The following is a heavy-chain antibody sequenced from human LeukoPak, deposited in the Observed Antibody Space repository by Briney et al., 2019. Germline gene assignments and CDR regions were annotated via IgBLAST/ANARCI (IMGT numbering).Heavy chain of an antibody. CDR3: ARDSGGAYFDY. Sequence: GGSLRLSCAASGFTFSSYWMHWVRHAPGKGLGWVSRINSDGSSTSYADSVKGRFTISRDNAKNTLYLQMNSLRAEDTAVYYCARDSGGAYFDYWGQGTLVTVSS. D-gene: IGHD2-21*01. V-gene: IGHV3-74*01. CDR2: INSDGSST. J-gene: IGHJ4*02. CDR1: GFTFSSYW.